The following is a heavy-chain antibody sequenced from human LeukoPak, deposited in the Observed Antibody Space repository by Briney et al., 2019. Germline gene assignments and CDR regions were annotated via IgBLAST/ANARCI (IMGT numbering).Heavy chain of an antibody. V-gene: IGHV1-69*04. J-gene: IGHJ6*02. D-gene: IGHD3-22*01. CDR1: GGTFSSYA. CDR2: IIPILGIA. Sequence: SVKASCKASGGTFSSYAISWVRQAPGQGLEWMGRIIPILGIANYAQKFQGRVTITVDKSTSTAYMELSSLRSEDTAVYYCARGAHYYDSSGYNYYGMDVWGQGTTVTVSS. CDR3: ARGAHYYDSSGYNYYGMDV.